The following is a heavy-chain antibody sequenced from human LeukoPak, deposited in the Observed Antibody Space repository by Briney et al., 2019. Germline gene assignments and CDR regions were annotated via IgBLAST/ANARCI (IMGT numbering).Heavy chain of an antibody. J-gene: IGHJ5*02. V-gene: IGHV3-21*01. Sequence: GGSLRLSCAASGFTFSIYSITWVRQSPGKGLQWVSSISSTSSYIFYADSVKGRFTISRDNAENSVYLQMNSLRAEDTGVYYCAKGAYSNYGGWFDPWGQGTLVTVSS. D-gene: IGHD4-11*01. CDR1: GFTFSIYS. CDR2: ISSTSSYI. CDR3: AKGAYSNYGGWFDP.